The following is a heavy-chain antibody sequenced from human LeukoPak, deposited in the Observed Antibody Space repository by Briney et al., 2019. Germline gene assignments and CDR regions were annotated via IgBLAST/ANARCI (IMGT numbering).Heavy chain of an antibody. CDR3: ARDQYDTWSRRGNFDS. V-gene: IGHV3-7*03. CDR1: GFTFGKYW. J-gene: IGHJ4*02. Sequence: GGSLRLCCVASGFTFGKYWMSWVRQAPGKGLEWVANIKLDGSEKNYVDSVKGRFTISRDNTKNSLYLQMNSLRVEDTAVFYCARDQYDTWSRRGNFDSWGQGTLDIVSS. CDR2: IKLDGSEK. D-gene: IGHD3-3*01.